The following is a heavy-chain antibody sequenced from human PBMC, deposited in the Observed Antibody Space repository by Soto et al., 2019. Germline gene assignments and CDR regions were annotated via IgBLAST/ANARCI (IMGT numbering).Heavy chain of an antibody. V-gene: IGHV4-34*01. D-gene: IGHD2-2*01. CDR3: ARGPPRRPAAIDNWFDP. J-gene: IGHJ5*02. Sequence: SETLSLTCAVYGGSFSGYYWSWIRQPPGKGLEWIGEINHSGSTNYNPSLKSRVTISVDTSKNQFSLKLSSVTAADTAVYYCARGPPRRPAAIDNWFDPWGQGTLVTVSS. CDR2: INHSGST. CDR1: GGSFSGYY.